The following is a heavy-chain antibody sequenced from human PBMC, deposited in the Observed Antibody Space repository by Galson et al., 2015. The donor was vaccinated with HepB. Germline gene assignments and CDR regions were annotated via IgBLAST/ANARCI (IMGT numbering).Heavy chain of an antibody. D-gene: IGHD6-13*01. CDR1: GFSLSTSGMR. V-gene: IGHV2-70*04. CDR3: ARMTVIADQGEFDY. Sequence: PALVKPTQTLTLTCTFSGFSLSTSGMRVSWIRQPPGKALEWLARIDWDDDKFYSTSLKTRLTISKDTSKNQVVLTMTNMDPVDTATYYCARMTVIADQGEFDYWGQGTLVTVSS. J-gene: IGHJ4*02. CDR2: IDWDDDK.